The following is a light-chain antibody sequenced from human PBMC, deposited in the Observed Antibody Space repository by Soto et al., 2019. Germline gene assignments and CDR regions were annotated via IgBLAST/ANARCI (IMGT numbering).Light chain of an antibody. J-gene: IGKJ5*01. Sequence: LLTQSPAMLSLSPGERATLSCRASESVSSYLAWYRQRPGQAPRILIYDASKRATGIPARFSGSGSGTDFTLTISSLEPEDFAVYYCQQCIYWPPTFGQGTR. CDR1: ESVSSY. CDR2: DAS. CDR3: QQCIYWPPT. V-gene: IGKV3-11*01.